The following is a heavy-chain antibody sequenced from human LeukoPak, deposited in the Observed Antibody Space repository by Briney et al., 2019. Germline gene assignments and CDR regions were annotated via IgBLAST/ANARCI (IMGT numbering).Heavy chain of an antibody. CDR1: GYTFTSYG. V-gene: IGHV1-18*01. Sequence: ASVKVSCKASGYTFTSYGISWVRQAHGQGLEWMGWISTYNGDTNYAQKLQGRVTMTTDTSTNTAYMELRSLRSDDTAVYYCAREGLGELTLDYWGQGTVVTVSS. CDR2: ISTYNGDT. J-gene: IGHJ4*02. D-gene: IGHD3-16*01. CDR3: AREGLGELTLDY.